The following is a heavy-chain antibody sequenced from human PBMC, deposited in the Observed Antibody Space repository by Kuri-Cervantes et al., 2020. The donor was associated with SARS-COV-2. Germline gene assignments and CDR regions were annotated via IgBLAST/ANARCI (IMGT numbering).Heavy chain of an antibody. V-gene: IGHV3-23*01. J-gene: IGHJ6*02. Sequence: GSLRLSCAASGFTFSSYAMSWVRQAPGKGLEWVSAISGSGGSTYYADSVKGRFTISRDNSENTLYLQMNSLRAEDTAAYYCARGGRHVAAPNPWAWGPKKKYDYFGMDVWGQGLMVTVSS. CDR2: ISGSGGST. CDR3: ARGGRHVAAPNPWAWGPKKKYDYFGMDV. CDR1: GFTFSSYA. D-gene: IGHD5-12*01.